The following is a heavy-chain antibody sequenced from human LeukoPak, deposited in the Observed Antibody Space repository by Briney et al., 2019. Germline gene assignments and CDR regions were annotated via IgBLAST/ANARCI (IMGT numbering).Heavy chain of an antibody. J-gene: IGHJ6*02. CDR1: GLTLRTYD. Sequence: GGSLRLSCAASGLTLRTYDLTWVRQAPGKGLEWVSAIDGLAISTYYADSVKGRFTISRDDSKNTLYLQMSSLRAEDTAVYYCAKHLRPSVQSSYYYYGMDVWGQGTTVTVSS. CDR2: IDGLAIST. CDR3: AKHLRPSVQSSYYYYGMDV. V-gene: IGHV3-23*01.